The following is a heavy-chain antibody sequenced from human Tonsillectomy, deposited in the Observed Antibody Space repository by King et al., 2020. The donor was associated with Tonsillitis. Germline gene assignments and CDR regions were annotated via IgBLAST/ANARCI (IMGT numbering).Heavy chain of an antibody. CDR2: INHSGST. CDR1: GGSFSGYY. D-gene: IGHD3-10*01. J-gene: IGHJ5*02. Sequence: VQLQQWGAGLLKPSETLSLTCAVYGGSFSGYYWNWIRQPPGKVLEWIGEINHSGSTNCNPALKSRVTISVDTSKNQSSLKLSSVTAADTAVYYCARGDYGSGSYYWFDPWGQGTLVTVSS. CDR3: ARGDYGSGSYYWFDP. V-gene: IGHV4-34*01.